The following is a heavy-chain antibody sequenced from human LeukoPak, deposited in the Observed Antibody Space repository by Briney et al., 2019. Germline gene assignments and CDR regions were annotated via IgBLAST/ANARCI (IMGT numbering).Heavy chain of an antibody. CDR2: IKSKTDGGTT. D-gene: IGHD1-26*01. V-gene: IGHV3-15*07. J-gene: IGHJ4*02. CDR1: GFTFSNAW. Sequence: GGSLRLSCAASGFTFSNAWMNWVRQAPGKGLDWVGRIKSKTDGGTTDYAAPVKGRFTISRDDSKNTLYLQMNSLKTEDTAVYYCTRHRRRGSGSYYSDYGGQGTRVTVSS. CDR3: TRHRRRGSGSYYSDY.